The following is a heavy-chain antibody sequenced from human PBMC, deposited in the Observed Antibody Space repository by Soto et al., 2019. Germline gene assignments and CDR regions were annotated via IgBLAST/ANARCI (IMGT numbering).Heavy chain of an antibody. V-gene: IGHV4-39*01. CDR1: GGSISSYSYY. CDR2: IHYSGTT. J-gene: IGHJ6*02. CDR3: ARRLIGMDV. Sequence: PSETLSLTCTVSGGSISSYSYYWGWIRQPPGKGLEWIGGIHYSGTTYYNPSLKSRVTVSADTSKNQFSLNLRSVTAADTAVYFCARRLIGMDVWGQGTTVTVSS.